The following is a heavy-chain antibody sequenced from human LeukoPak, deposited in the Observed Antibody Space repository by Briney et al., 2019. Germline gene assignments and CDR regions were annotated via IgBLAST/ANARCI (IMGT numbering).Heavy chain of an antibody. Sequence: SETLSLTCALYGGSFSGYYGSWIRHPPGEGREWIGEINHCGHTKHNPSLKSTVTIPIDTSTNQFSLKLSSVTGADTAVYYCASFICSSTSCSIFDYWGPGTLVTVSS. CDR1: GGSFSGYY. CDR2: INHCGHT. J-gene: IGHJ4*02. V-gene: IGHV4-34*01. CDR3: ASFICSSTSCSIFDY. D-gene: IGHD2-2*01.